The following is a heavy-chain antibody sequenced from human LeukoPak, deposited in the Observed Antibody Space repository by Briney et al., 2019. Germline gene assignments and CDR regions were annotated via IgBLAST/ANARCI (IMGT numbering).Heavy chain of an antibody. V-gene: IGHV4-39*07. Sequence: SETLSLTCTVSGDSISSTNYFWGWIRQPPGRGLEWIGSMYHGGSPHYTPSLKSRVTISVDKPKNQFSLKLSSVTDADTAVYYCARSRGATRAFYFDYWGQGTLVTVSS. J-gene: IGHJ4*02. D-gene: IGHD1-26*01. CDR3: ARSRGATRAFYFDY. CDR1: GDSISSTNYF. CDR2: MYHGGSP.